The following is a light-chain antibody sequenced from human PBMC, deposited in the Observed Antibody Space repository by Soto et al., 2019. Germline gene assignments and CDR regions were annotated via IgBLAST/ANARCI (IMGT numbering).Light chain of an antibody. CDR3: QHHKCYPRT. CDR2: KAS. V-gene: IGKV1-5*03. CDR1: QSIDIW. Sequence: DIQMTQSPSTLSASVGDRVTITCRASQSIDIWLAWYQQRPGKAPKLVIYKASSLEGGVPSRFSGSGSGTEFTLTISSLQPDDFATYCCQHHKCYPRTFGQGTKVEIK. J-gene: IGKJ1*01.